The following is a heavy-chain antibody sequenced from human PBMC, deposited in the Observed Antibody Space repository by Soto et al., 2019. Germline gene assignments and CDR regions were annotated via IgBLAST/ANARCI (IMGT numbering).Heavy chain of an antibody. CDR2: IIPIFGTA. J-gene: IGHJ4*02. CDR1: GGTFSSYA. V-gene: IGHV1-69*01. CDR3: ASIPDYYDSSGYYFDY. D-gene: IGHD3-22*01. Sequence: VSCKASGGTFSSYAISWVRQAPGQGLEWMGGIIPIFGTANYAQKFQGRVTITADESTSTAYMELSSLRSEDTAEYYCASIPDYYDSSGYYFDYWGQGTLVTVSS.